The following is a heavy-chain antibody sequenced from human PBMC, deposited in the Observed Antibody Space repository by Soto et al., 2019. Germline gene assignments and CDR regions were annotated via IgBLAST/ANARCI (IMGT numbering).Heavy chain of an antibody. CDR3: TRLGYCSGGSCPTDF. CDR1: GFTFSDSS. D-gene: IGHD2-15*01. CDR2: IRSKPNSYAT. J-gene: IGHJ4*02. Sequence: GGSLRLSCAASGFTFSDSSIHWVRQASGKGLEWVGRIRSKPNSYATAYAASAKGRFTISRDDSKNTAYLQMNSLKSEDTAVYYCTRLGYCSGGSCPTDFWGQGTLVTVSS. V-gene: IGHV3-73*01.